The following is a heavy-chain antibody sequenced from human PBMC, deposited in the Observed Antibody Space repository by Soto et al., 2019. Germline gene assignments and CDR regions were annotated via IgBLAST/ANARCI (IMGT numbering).Heavy chain of an antibody. CDR1: GGSISSGGYY. V-gene: IGHV4-31*03. CDR2: IYYSGST. Sequence: SETLSLTCTVSGGSISSGGYYWSWIRQHPGKGLEWIGYIYYSGSTYYNPSLKSRVTISVDTSKNQFSLYLQMSSLRVEDTAVYYCARDPDSSGSKPRWFDLWGQGTLVTVSS. CDR3: ARDPDSSGSKPRWFDL. D-gene: IGHD3-22*01. J-gene: IGHJ5*02.